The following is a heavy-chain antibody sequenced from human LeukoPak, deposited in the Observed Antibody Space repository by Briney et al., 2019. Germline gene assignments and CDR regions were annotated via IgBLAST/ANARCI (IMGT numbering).Heavy chain of an antibody. D-gene: IGHD3-10*01. CDR1: GYTFTSYG. CDR3: ARSPMVRGNYYMDV. V-gene: IGHV1-18*01. Sequence: ASVKVSCKASGYTFTSYGISWVRQAPGQGLEWMGWSSAYNGNTNYAQKLQGRVTMTTDTSTSTAYMEVRSLRSDDTAVYYCARSPMVRGNYYMDVWGKGTTVTISS. CDR2: SSAYNGNT. J-gene: IGHJ6*03.